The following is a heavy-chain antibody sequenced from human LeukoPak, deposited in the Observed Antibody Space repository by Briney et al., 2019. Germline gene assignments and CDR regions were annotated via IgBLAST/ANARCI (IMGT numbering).Heavy chain of an antibody. J-gene: IGHJ4*02. CDR1: GFTFSSYG. Sequence: GGSLRLSCSASGFTFSSYGMHWVRQAPGKGLEWVAFISYDGINEYYADSVKGRFTISRDNSKNTLYLQMNSLRPEDTAVYYCAKRDYYDNSGYFWGYYFDYWGQGTLVTVSS. V-gene: IGHV3-30*18. CDR3: AKRDYYDNSGYFWGYYFDY. CDR2: ISYDGINE. D-gene: IGHD3-22*01.